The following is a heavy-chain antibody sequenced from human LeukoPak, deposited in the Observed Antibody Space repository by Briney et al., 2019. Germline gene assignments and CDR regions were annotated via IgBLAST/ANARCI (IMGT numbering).Heavy chain of an antibody. V-gene: IGHV3-9*01. CDR2: ISWNSGSI. Sequence: PGGSLRLSCAASGFTFDDYAMHWVRQAPGKGLEWVSGISWNSGSIGYADSVKGRFTISRDNAKNSLYLQMNSLRAEDTALYYCAKGAVAGNYGMDVWGQGTTVTVS. D-gene: IGHD6-19*01. CDR3: AKGAVAGNYGMDV. CDR1: GFTFDDYA. J-gene: IGHJ6*02.